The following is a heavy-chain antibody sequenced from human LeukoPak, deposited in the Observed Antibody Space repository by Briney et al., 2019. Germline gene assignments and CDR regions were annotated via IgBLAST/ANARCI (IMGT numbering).Heavy chain of an antibody. Sequence: SRTLSLTRTVSVGSISSGCYYWSWIRQHPGKGLEWIGYIYYSGSTYYNPSLKSRVTISVDTSKNQFSLKLSSVTAADTAVYYCARTKTRTVTQGFDYWGQGTLVTVSS. J-gene: IGHJ4*02. D-gene: IGHD4-17*01. CDR3: ARTKTRTVTQGFDY. CDR2: IYYSGST. V-gene: IGHV4-31*03. CDR1: VGSISSGCYY.